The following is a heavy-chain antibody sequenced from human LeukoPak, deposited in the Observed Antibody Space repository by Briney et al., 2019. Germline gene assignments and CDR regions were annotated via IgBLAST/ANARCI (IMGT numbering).Heavy chain of an antibody. V-gene: IGHV3-7*01. J-gene: IGHJ3*02. CDR2: INEDGSEK. CDR3: AKGKASDSSGYDGAFDI. D-gene: IGHD3-22*01. CDR1: GFTFRNYW. Sequence: GGSLRLSCAASGFTFRNYWVNWVRQAPGKGLEWVANINEDGSEKYYVDSVKGRFTISRDNAKNSLYLQMNSLRAEDTAVYYCAKGKASDSSGYDGAFDIWGQGTMVTVSS.